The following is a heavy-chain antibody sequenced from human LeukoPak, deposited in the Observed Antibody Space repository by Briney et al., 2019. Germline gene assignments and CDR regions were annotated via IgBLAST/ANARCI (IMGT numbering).Heavy chain of an antibody. V-gene: IGHV3-23*01. J-gene: IGHJ4*02. Sequence: PGGSLRLSCAASGFTFSSYAMSWVRQAPGKGLEWVSAISGRGASTYYADSVRGRFTISRDNSKDTLYLQMNSLRAEDTAVYYCAKIEVYSGTCRGFFESWGQGTLVTVSS. D-gene: IGHD1-26*01. CDR1: GFTFSSYA. CDR2: ISGRGAST. CDR3: AKIEVYSGTCRGFFES.